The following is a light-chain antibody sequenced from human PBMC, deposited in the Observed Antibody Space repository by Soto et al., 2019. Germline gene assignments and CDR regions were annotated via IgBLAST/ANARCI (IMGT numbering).Light chain of an antibody. CDR2: EVS. CDR1: SSDVGGYDY. J-gene: IGLJ1*01. Sequence: QSVLTQPASVSGSPGQSITISCTGTSSDVGGYDYVSWYQLHPGKAPKLMVFEVSNRPSGVSYRFSGSKSGNTASLTISGLQAEDVADYFCSLYAISDACVFGGGNKVIVL. V-gene: IGLV2-14*01. CDR3: SLYAISDACV.